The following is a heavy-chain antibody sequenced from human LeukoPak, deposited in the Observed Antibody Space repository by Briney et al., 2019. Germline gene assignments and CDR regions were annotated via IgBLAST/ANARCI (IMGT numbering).Heavy chain of an antibody. Sequence: ASVKVSCKVSGYTLTELSIHWVRQAPGKGLDWMGGFDPEDAEPIYAEKFHDRVTMTEGPSTDTAYLELSSLTSEDTAVYYCATEGQWLLLHYFDSWGQGTLVTVSS. CDR2: FDPEDAEP. D-gene: IGHD6-19*01. V-gene: IGHV1-24*01. J-gene: IGHJ4*02. CDR3: ATEGQWLLLHYFDS. CDR1: GYTLTELS.